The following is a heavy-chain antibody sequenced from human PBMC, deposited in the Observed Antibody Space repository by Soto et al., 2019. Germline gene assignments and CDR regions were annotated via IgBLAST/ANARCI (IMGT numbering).Heavy chain of an antibody. D-gene: IGHD6-25*01. CDR1: GFTFSSYD. J-gene: IGHJ4*02. V-gene: IGHV3-48*03. CDR2: ISSTGITT. Sequence: GGSLRLSCAASGFTFSSYDMNCVRQAPGKGLEWVSYISSTGITTYYTDSVKGRFTISRDNAKNSLYLQVNSLRAEDTAIYYCVRRSGQFFFDYWGQGSLVTVSS. CDR3: VRRSGQFFFDY.